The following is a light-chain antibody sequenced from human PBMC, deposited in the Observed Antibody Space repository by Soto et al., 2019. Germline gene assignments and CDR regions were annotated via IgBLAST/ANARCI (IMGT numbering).Light chain of an antibody. V-gene: IGKV1-39*01. CDR2: AAV. CDR3: QQSLRSPQS. J-gene: IGKJ2*03. Sequence: DIQMTQSPSSLSASVGDRVTITCQASEDIRNYLNWYQQKLGKAPKLLISAAVSLQSGVPSRFSGSGSGTVFTLNITSLQPEDFATYYCQQSLRSPQSFGQGTKLEIK. CDR1: EDIRNY.